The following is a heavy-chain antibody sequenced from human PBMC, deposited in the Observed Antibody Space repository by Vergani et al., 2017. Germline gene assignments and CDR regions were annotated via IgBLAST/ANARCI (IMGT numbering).Heavy chain of an antibody. J-gene: IGHJ4*02. CDR3: AKEGLYSSSWYYSG. D-gene: IGHD6-13*01. CDR1: GFTFSSYA. Sequence: EVQLLESGGGLVQPGGSLRLSCAASGFTFSSYALSWFGQAPGKGREWVSAISGSGGSTYYADSVKGRFTISRDNSKNTLYLQMNSLRAEDTAVYDCAKEGLYSSSWYYSGWGQGTLVTVSS. CDR2: ISGSGGST. V-gene: IGHV3-23*01.